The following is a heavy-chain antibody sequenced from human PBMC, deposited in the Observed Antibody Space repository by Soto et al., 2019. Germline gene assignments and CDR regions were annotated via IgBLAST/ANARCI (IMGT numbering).Heavy chain of an antibody. CDR2: INHSGST. CDR1: GGSFSGYY. Sequence: QVQLQQWGAGLLKPSETLSLTCAVYGGSFSGYYWSWIRQPPGKGLEWIGEINHSGSTNYNPSLKSRVTISVETSKNQFSLKLSSVTAADKAVYYCARELLWFGDNNWFDPWGQGTLVTVSS. D-gene: IGHD3-10*01. J-gene: IGHJ5*02. CDR3: ARELLWFGDNNWFDP. V-gene: IGHV4-34*01.